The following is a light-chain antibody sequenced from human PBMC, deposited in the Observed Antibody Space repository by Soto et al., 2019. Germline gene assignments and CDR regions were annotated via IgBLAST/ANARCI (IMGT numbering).Light chain of an antibody. V-gene: IGKV3-20*01. CDR3: QQYGRSAFT. J-gene: IGKJ2*01. Sequence: EIVLTQSPDTLSLSPGERDTLSCRASQRMTNNFLAWFQQKPGLAPRLLILGASTRASGVPDRFTGGGSGTDFVLSISRVEPEDFAVYYGQQYGRSAFTFGQGTKLQIK. CDR1: QRMTNNF. CDR2: GAS.